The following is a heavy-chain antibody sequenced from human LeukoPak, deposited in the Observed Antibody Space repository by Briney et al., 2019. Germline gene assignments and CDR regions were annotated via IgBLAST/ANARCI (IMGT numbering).Heavy chain of an antibody. V-gene: IGHV3-7*01. CDR2: IKQEGSET. J-gene: IGHJ4*02. Sequence: GGSLRLFCAGSGFTFSHFWMNWVRQAPGKGLEWVAIIKQEGSETYYVDSVKGRFTISRDNAKNSVYLQMTGLRAEDTAVYYCAGDRGWLIASWGQGTLVTVSS. CDR1: GFTFSHFW. CDR3: AGDRGWLIAS. D-gene: IGHD6-19*01.